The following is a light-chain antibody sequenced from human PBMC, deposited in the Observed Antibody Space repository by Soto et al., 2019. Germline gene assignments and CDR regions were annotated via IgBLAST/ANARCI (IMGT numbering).Light chain of an antibody. Sequence: IVMTLSPATLSVTTGERATLSCRASQSVSSNLAWYQQKPGQAPRLLIYGASTRATGVPARFSGSGSGTEFTLTISSLQSEDFAVYFCQEYDTWPVTFGRGTKVDIK. CDR2: GAS. J-gene: IGKJ1*01. CDR3: QEYDTWPVT. CDR1: QSVSSN. V-gene: IGKV3-15*01.